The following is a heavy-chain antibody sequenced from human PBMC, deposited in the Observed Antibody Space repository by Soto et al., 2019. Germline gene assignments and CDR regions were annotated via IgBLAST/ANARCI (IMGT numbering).Heavy chain of an antibody. CDR3: AGNIVATISSFDY. CDR2: INHSGST. D-gene: IGHD5-12*01. V-gene: IGHV4-34*02. J-gene: IGHJ4*02. Sequence: QVQLQQWGAGLLKPSETLSLTCAVYGESFSGYYWSWIRQPPGKGLEWIGEINHSGSTNYNPSLKIRVTMSVDTSKNQFYLKLSSVTAADTAMYYCAGNIVATISSFDYWGQGTLVTVSS. CDR1: GESFSGYY.